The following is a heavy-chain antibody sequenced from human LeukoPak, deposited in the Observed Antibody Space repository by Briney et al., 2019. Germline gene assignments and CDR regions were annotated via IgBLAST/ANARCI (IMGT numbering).Heavy chain of an antibody. Sequence: SETLSLTCSVSSGSITDQYYWGWIRQPPGKGLEWIASQYYGSHTYYTPSLESRATLSLDASRNQFSLQLRSVTAADTAVYYCARHWGHNYYYGMGVWGQGTSVIVAS. CDR3: ARHWGHNYYYGMGV. CDR1: SGSITDQYY. CDR2: QYYGSHT. J-gene: IGHJ6*02. D-gene: IGHD3-16*01. V-gene: IGHV4-39*01.